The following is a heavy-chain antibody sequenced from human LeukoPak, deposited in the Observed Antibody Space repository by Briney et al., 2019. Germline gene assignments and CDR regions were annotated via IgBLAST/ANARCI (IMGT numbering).Heavy chain of an antibody. CDR3: ARGGRSSWFRPALYYYYYMDV. V-gene: IGHV1-8*01. CDR1: GYTFTSYD. J-gene: IGHJ6*03. CDR2: MNPIRGTT. Sequence: ASVKVSCKASGYTFTSYDINRVRQTTGQGLERMGWMNPIRGTTGYAQKFQGRVTMTRNTSISTAYMELSSLRSEDTAVYYCARGGRSSWFRPALYYYYYMDVWGKGTTVTVSS. D-gene: IGHD6-13*01.